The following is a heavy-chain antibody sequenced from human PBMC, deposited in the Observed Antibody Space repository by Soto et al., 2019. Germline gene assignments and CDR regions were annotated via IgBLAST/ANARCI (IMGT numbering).Heavy chain of an antibody. CDR2: INPSGGST. Sequence: ASVKVSCKASGYTFTDYYMHWVRQAPGQGLEWMGLINPSGGSTTYVQKFQGRLTLTQDTSTDTAYMELSNLRYDDTAVYYCATESNSRELLIRPHFAPWGRGTLVTVSS. CDR1: GYTFTDYY. D-gene: IGHD2-21*01. J-gene: IGHJ5*02. V-gene: IGHV1-46*01. CDR3: ATESNSRELLIRPHFAP.